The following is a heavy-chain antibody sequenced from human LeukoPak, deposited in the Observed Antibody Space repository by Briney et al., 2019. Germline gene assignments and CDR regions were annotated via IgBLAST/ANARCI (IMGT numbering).Heavy chain of an antibody. V-gene: IGHV4-30-4*08. D-gene: IGHD6-19*01. CDR1: GGSISSSSYY. Sequence: PSETLSLTCTVSGGSISSSSYYWGWIRQPPGKGLEWIGYIYYSGSTYYNPSLKSRVTISVDTSKNQFSLKLSSVTAADTAVYYCARDGPWGIAVDGTLDYWGQGTLVTVSS. CDR2: IYYSGST. J-gene: IGHJ4*02. CDR3: ARDGPWGIAVDGTLDY.